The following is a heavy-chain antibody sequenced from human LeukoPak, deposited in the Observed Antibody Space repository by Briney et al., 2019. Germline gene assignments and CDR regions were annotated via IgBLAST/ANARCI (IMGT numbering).Heavy chain of an antibody. Sequence: PGGSLRPSCAASGFTFSSYAMSWVRQAPGKGLEWVSAISGSGGSTYYADSVKGRFTISRDNSKNTLYLQMNSLRAEDTAVYYCAKPKDPYYYDSSGYPEWGQGTLVTVSS. V-gene: IGHV3-23*01. CDR3: AKPKDPYYYDSSGYPE. J-gene: IGHJ4*02. CDR1: GFTFSSYA. D-gene: IGHD3-22*01. CDR2: ISGSGGST.